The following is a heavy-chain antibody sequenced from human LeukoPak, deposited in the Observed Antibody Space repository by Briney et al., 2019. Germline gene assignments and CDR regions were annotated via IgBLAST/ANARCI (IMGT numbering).Heavy chain of an antibody. V-gene: IGHV3-30-3*01. CDR3: ASLYCSSTSCYDISPFDY. CDR2: ISYDGSNK. Sequence: GGSLRLSCAASGFTFSSYAMHWVRQAPGKGLEWVAVISYDGSNKYYADSVKGRFTISRDNSKNTLYLQMNSLRAEDTAVYYCASLYCSSTSCYDISPFDYWGQGTLVTVSS. D-gene: IGHD2-2*01. J-gene: IGHJ4*02. CDR1: GFTFSSYA.